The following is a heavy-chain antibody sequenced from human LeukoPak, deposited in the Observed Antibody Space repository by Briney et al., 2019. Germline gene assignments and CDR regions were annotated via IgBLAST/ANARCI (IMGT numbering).Heavy chain of an antibody. CDR2: INHSGST. V-gene: IGHV4-34*01. J-gene: IGHJ4*02. CDR1: SGSFRSYY. D-gene: IGHD5-18*01. CDR3: ARDRGELRGYSYGYFGY. Sequence: SETLSLTCAVCSGSFRSYYWSWIRQPPGKGLECIGEINHSGSTNYNPSLKSRVTKSVDTSKNKFSLKLSSVTAADTAVYYCARDRGELRGYSYGYFGYWGQGTLVTVSS.